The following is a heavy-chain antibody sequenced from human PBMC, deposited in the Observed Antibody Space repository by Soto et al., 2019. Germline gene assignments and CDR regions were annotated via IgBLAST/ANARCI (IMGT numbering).Heavy chain of an antibody. V-gene: IGHV4-4*07. J-gene: IGHJ5*02. CDR2: IYSTGGT. CDR3: ARDENYDSNNWFDT. CDR1: GGSIKNYY. Sequence: QVQLQESGPRLVKPSETLSLSCTVSGGSIKNYYWCWIRQPAGTGLEWIGRIYSTGGTNYSASLKSRVTKSVATSNNQFALGLRSVTAADTAVYYCARDENYDSNNWFDTWGQGPLVTVSS. D-gene: IGHD3-22*01.